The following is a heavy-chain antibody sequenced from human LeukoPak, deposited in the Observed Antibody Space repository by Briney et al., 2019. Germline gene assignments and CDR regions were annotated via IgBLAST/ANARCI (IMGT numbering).Heavy chain of an antibody. CDR3: ATKYCSGSSCY. J-gene: IGHJ4*02. CDR1: RFTFSTYA. Sequence: GSLRLSCAASRFTFSTYAMSWVRQAPGKGLQWVSSISGSGTSTYYADSVKGRFTISRDNSKNTLYLQMNSLRAEDTAVYYCATKYCSGSSCYWGQGTLVTVSS. CDR2: ISGSGTST. V-gene: IGHV3-23*01. D-gene: IGHD2-15*01.